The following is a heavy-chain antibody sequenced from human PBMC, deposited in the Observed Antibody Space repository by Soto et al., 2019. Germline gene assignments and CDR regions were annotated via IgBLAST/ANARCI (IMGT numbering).Heavy chain of an antibody. CDR2: MNPNSGNT. J-gene: IGHJ1*01. D-gene: IGHD2-21*02. Sequence: EFKWVRQAPGQELEWVGWMNPNSGNTGFAQKFQGRVSMTRDTSTGTGFMELSSLKSEDTAVYYCATGFAGDSYSQLGVHWG. V-gene: IGHV1-8*01. CDR1: E. CDR3: ATGFAGDSYSQLGVH.